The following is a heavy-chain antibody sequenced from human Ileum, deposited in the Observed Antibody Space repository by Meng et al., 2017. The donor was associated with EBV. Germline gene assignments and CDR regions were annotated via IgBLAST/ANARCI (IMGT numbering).Heavy chain of an antibody. J-gene: IGHJ4*02. Sequence: QWPRPESGPGLVKPSGTLSLTCAVSSDAISSSNGWSWVRQPPGKGLEWIGQIYYSGITAYNPSLKSRVTISVDKSRNQVSLKLNSVTAADTAVYFCARHSAYSQGYWGQGTLVTVSS. V-gene: IGHV4-4*02. CDR1: SDAISSSNG. D-gene: IGHD4-11*01. CDR2: IYYSGIT. CDR3: ARHSAYSQGY.